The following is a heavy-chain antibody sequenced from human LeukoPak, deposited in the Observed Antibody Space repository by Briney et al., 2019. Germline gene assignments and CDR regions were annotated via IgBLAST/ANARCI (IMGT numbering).Heavy chain of an antibody. V-gene: IGHV3-7*01. J-gene: IGHJ4*02. D-gene: IGHD2-15*01. CDR2: INQDGGEN. CDR3: AGRGYCSGGRCYSGSSTNFDS. Sequence: GGSLRLSCAASGFTFSSYWMSWVRQAPGKGLEWVANINQDGGENYYVDSVKGRFTISRDNAKNSLYLQMDSLRAEDTAVYYCAGRGYCSGGRCYSGSSTNFDSWGQGTLVTVSS. CDR1: GFTFSSYW.